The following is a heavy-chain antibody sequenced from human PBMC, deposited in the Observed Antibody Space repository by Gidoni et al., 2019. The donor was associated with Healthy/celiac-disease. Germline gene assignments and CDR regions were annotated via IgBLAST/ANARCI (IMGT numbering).Heavy chain of an antibody. Sequence: QVQLVESGGGVVQPGRSLRLSCAASGFTFSSYGRHWVRQAPGKGLEWVAVISYDGSNKYYADSVKGRFTISRDNSKNTLYLQMNSLRAEDTAVYYCAKGGGYSYGGGGAFDIWGQGTMVTVSS. D-gene: IGHD5-18*01. CDR3: AKGGGYSYGGGGAFDI. CDR1: GFTFSSYG. CDR2: ISYDGSNK. V-gene: IGHV3-30*18. J-gene: IGHJ3*02.